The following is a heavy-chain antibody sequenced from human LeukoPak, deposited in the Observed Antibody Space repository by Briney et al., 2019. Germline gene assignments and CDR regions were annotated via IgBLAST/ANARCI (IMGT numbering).Heavy chain of an antibody. V-gene: IGHV3-23*01. D-gene: IGHD2-2*01. J-gene: IGHJ4*02. CDR3: AKGYCSSTSCYAPIPY. CDR1: GFTFSSYA. CDR2: ISGSGGST. Sequence: PGGSLRLSCAAPGFTFSSYAMSWVRRAPGKGLEWVSAISGSGGSTYYADSVKGRFTISRDNSKNTLYLQMNSLRAEDTAVYYCAKGYCSSTSCYAPIPYWGQGTLVTVPS.